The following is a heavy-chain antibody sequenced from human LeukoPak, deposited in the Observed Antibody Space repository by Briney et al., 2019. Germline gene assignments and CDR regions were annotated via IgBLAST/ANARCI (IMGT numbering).Heavy chain of an antibody. D-gene: IGHD6-6*01. V-gene: IGHV3-20*04. J-gene: IGHJ6*03. CDR3: ARLAARSPLNYYYYMDV. Sequence: GGSLRLSCAASGFTFDDYGMSWARQAPGKGLEWVSGINWNGGSTGYADSVKGRFTISRDNAKNSLYLQMNSLRAEDTALYYCARLAARSPLNYYYYMDVWGKGTTVTVSS. CDR1: GFTFDDYG. CDR2: INWNGGST.